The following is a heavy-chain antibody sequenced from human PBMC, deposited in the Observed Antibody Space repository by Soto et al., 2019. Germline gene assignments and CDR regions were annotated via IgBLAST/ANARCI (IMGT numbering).Heavy chain of an antibody. CDR2: ISYDGVNK. CDR3: AKSVYNWNDGFFDY. Sequence: QVQLVESGGGVVQPGRSLRLSCAASGFTFSTYGMHWVRQAPGKGLEWVAVISYDGVNKYYADSVKGRFTISRDNSKNTLYLQMNSLRAEDTAVSYCAKSVYNWNDGFFDYWGQGTLVTVSS. D-gene: IGHD1-1*01. CDR1: GFTFSTYG. J-gene: IGHJ4*02. V-gene: IGHV3-30*18.